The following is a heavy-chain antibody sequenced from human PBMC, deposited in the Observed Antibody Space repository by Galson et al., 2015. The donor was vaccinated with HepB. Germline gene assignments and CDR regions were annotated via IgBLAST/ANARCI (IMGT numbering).Heavy chain of an antibody. CDR1: GYTFSSYY. J-gene: IGHJ3*02. V-gene: IGHV1-46*01. CDR2: INPSGGST. CDR3: AKAGMYSYNWNDPGAFDI. D-gene: IGHD1-20*01. Sequence: SVKVSCKASGYTFSSYYMHWVRQAPGQGLEWMGIINPSGGSTSYAQKFQGRVTMTRDTSTSTVYMDLSSLRSEDTAVYYCAKAGMYSYNWNDPGAFDIWGQGTMVTVSS.